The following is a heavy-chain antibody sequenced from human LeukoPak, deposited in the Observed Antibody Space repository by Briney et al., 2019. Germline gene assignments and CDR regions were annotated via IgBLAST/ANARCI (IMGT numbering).Heavy chain of an antibody. J-gene: IGHJ4*02. CDR1: GSIFIGNW. CDR3: ARDWAYYYGSADY. Sequence: PGGPLSPSCTSLGSIFIGNWLNWSGQAPGKGPEWVANIKYDGSEQYYVDSVKGRFSISRDNTKNLLYLQMNSLRAEDTAVYYCARDWAYYYGSADYWGQGTLVTVSS. CDR2: IKYDGSEQ. D-gene: IGHD3-10*01. V-gene: IGHV3-7*01.